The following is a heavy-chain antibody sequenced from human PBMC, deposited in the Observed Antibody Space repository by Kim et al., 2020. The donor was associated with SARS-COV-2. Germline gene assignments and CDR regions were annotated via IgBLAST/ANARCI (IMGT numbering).Heavy chain of an antibody. CDR3: ASSTVKLGRPPLPFDY. V-gene: IGHV3-21*01. CDR2: ISSSSSYI. CDR1: GFTFSSYS. D-gene: IGHD2-15*01. J-gene: IGHJ4*02. Sequence: GGSLRLSCAASGFTFSSYSMNWVRQAPGKGLEWVSSISSSSSYIYYADSVKGRFTISRDNAKNSLYLQMNSLRAEDTAVYYCASSTVKLGRPPLPFDYWGQGTLVTVSS.